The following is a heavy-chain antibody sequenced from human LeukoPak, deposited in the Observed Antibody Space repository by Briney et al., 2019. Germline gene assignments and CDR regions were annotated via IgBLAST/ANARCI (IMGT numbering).Heavy chain of an antibody. Sequence: GGSLRLSCAASGFTVSSNYMSWVRQAPGKGLEWVSVIYSGGSTYYADSVKGRFTISRDNTKNTLYLQMNSLRAEDTAVYYCARGRSGSYYDYWGQGTLVTVSS. CDR2: IYSGGST. J-gene: IGHJ4*02. CDR3: ARGRSGSYYDY. D-gene: IGHD1-26*01. CDR1: GFTVSSNY. V-gene: IGHV3-66*01.